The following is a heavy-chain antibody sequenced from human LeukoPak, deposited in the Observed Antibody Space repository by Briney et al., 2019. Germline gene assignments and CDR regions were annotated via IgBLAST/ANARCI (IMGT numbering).Heavy chain of an antibody. CDR3: AKDPAGGRDGSV. CDR1: GFTFVDYA. Sequence: PGGSLRLSCAASGFTFVDYAMHWVRQAPGKGLEWVSLISRDGVIIYYADSVKGRFTISRDNSKNSLYLQMNSLRTEDTAFYHCAKDPAGGRDGSVWGQGTLVTVSS. V-gene: IGHV3-43*02. J-gene: IGHJ1*01. D-gene: IGHD5-24*01. CDR2: ISRDGVII.